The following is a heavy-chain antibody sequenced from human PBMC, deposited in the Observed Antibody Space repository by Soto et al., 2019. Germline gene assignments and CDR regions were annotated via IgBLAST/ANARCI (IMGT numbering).Heavy chain of an antibody. J-gene: IGHJ4*02. CDR3: AREVNYCDSSGYPASGPSLLPYFDY. CDR1: GYTFTNYG. CDR2: ISPFDCNT. D-gene: IGHD3-22*01. V-gene: IGHV1-18*01. Sequence: QVQLVQSGTEVKKPGASVKISCKTSGYTFTNYGISWGRQAPGQGLEWMGWISPFDCNTNYAQNFQVRVTLTTDTSTSTAYMEERSLRSGGAAVYFCAREVNYCDSSGYPASGPSLLPYFDYWGQGTLVTVSS.